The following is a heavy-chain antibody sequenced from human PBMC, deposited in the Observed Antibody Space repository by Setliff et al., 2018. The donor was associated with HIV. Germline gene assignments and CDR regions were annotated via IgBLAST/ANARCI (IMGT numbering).Heavy chain of an antibody. Sequence: ASVKVSCKASGYSFINYGISWVRQAPGQGLEWMGWISAYNGNTDYAPRLLGRVTMTTDTSTSPAYMELRSLSSDDTAVDYFARDQRAYNWNDAVFYYYGLDVWGQGTTVTVSS. CDR2: ISAYNGNT. CDR1: GYSFINYG. CDR3: ARDQRAYNWNDAVFYYYGLDV. D-gene: IGHD1-20*01. J-gene: IGHJ6*02. V-gene: IGHV1-18*01.